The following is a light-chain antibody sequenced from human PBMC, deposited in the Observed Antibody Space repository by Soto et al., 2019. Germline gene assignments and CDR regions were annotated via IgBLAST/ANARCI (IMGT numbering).Light chain of an antibody. CDR1: QSISNH. CDR2: AAS. J-gene: IGKJ1*01. V-gene: IGKV1-39*01. CDR3: QHSYSSPPT. Sequence: DIQMTQSPSSLSASVEDRVIITCRASQSISNHLNWYQQKPGKAPKLLIFAASSLQSGVPSRFSGSRAGPDFTLTSSSLQPEDFATYYCQHSYSSPPTFGQGTKVEIK.